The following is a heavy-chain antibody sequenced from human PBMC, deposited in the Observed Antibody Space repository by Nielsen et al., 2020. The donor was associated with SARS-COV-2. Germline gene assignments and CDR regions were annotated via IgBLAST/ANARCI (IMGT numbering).Heavy chain of an antibody. V-gene: IGHV3-9*01. CDR2: ISWNSGSI. CDR3: ARGIGVRTVGASVGAFDI. J-gene: IGHJ3*02. Sequence: VRQMPGKGLEWVSGISWNSGSIGYADSVKGRFTISRDNAKNSLYLQMNSLRAEDTAVYYCARGIGVRTVGASVGAFDIWGQGTMVTVSS. D-gene: IGHD1-26*01.